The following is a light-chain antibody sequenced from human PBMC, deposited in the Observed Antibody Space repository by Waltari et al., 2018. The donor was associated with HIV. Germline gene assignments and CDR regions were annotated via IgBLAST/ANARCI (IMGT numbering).Light chain of an antibody. CDR1: RTNIGAGYD. J-gene: IGLJ3*02. CDR2: ANT. Sequence: QSVLTQPPSVSGAPGQRVNFSCTGGRTNIGAGYDVHWYQQLPGKAPKLLIYANTYRPSGVPGRFSGSKSDTSVFLAITGLQAEDEGDYYCHSFDSSLSGWVFGGGTKLTVL. V-gene: IGLV1-40*01. CDR3: HSFDSSLSGWV.